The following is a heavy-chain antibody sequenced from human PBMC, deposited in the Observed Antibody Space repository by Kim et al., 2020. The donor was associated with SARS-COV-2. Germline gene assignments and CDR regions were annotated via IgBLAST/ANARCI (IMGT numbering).Heavy chain of an antibody. CDR1: GGTFSSYA. V-gene: IGHV1-69*13. CDR3: ASLGYCSSTSCNDP. CDR2: IIPIFGTA. J-gene: IGHJ5*02. D-gene: IGHD2-2*01. Sequence: SVKVSCKASGGTFSSYAISWVRQAPGQGLEWMGGIIPIFGTANYAQKFQGRVTITADESTSTAYMELSSLRSEDTAVYYCASLGYCSSTSCNDPWGQGTLVTVSS.